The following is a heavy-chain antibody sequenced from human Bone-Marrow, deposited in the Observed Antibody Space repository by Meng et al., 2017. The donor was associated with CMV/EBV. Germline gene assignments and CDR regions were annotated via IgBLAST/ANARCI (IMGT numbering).Heavy chain of an antibody. CDR1: GFTFDDYA. CDR2: ISWDGGST. Sequence: GESLKISCAASGFTFDDYAMHWVRQAPGKGLEWVSLISWDGGSTYYADSVKGRFTISRDNSRNTLFLQMNSLRAEDKAVYYCAKDGGWSYLDYWGQGTLVTVSS. CDR3: AKDGGWSYLDY. V-gene: IGHV3-43D*03. J-gene: IGHJ4*01. D-gene: IGHD2-15*01.